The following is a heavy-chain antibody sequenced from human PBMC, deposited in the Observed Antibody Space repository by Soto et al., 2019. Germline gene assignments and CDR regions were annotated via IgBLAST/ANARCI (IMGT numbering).Heavy chain of an antibody. CDR3: ARHGSGYRYGYIYAFDI. J-gene: IGHJ3*02. D-gene: IGHD5-18*01. CDR2: IYYSGST. Sequence: SETLPLTFAVSGYCISSGYYWCWIRQPPGEGLQWIGSIYYSGSTYYNPSLKSLVTISVDTSKNQFSLKMSSVTAADTAVYYCARHGSGYRYGYIYAFDIWGQGTMVTVSS. V-gene: IGHV4-38-2*01. CDR1: GYCISSGYY.